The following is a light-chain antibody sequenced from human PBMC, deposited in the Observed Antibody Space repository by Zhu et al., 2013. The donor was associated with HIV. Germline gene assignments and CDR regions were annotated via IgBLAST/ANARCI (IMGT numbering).Light chain of an antibody. CDR3: QQSYSSPLT. V-gene: IGKV1-39*01. J-gene: IGKJ4*01. CDR1: QSISSH. CDR2: TTS. Sequence: DIQMTQSPSSLSASVGDRVTITCRASQSISSHLNWYQQKPGKAPKVLIYTTSSLQSGVPSRFSGSGSGTEFTLTISSLQPEDFATYYCQQSYSSPLTFCGGTKVEIK.